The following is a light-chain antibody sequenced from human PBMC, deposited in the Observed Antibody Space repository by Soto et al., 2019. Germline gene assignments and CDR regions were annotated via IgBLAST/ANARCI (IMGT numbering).Light chain of an antibody. CDR3: SSFTTSSTYV. CDR2: QVN. J-gene: IGLJ1*01. CDR1: SSDVGAYDS. V-gene: IGLV2-14*01. Sequence: QAVVTQPASVSGSPEQSITISCTGTSSDVGAYDSVSWYQQYPGRAPKLMIHQVNNRPSGVSNRFSGSKSGNSASLTISGLQAEDEADYYCSSFTTSSTYVVGAGTKVTVL.